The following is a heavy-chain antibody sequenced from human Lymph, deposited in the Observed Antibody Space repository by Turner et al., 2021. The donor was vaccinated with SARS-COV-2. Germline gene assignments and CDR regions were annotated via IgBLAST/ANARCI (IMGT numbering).Heavy chain of an antibody. D-gene: IGHD3-16*01. CDR2: ISGSGGST. CDR3: ANLYPTVSWEFPYGMDV. Sequence: EVQLLESGGGLVQPGGSLRLSCAASGFTFNNYAMSWVRQAPGKGLEWVSTISGSGGSTCYADSVKGRFIISRDNSKNTLYLQMNSLRAEDTAVYYCANLYPTVSWEFPYGMDVWGQGTTVTVSS. CDR1: GFTFNNYA. J-gene: IGHJ6*02. V-gene: IGHV3-23*01.